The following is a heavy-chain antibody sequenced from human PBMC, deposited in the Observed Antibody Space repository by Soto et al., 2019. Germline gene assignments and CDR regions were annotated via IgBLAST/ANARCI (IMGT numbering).Heavy chain of an antibody. D-gene: IGHD3-22*01. V-gene: IGHV3-48*01. CDR1: GFTFSSYS. CDR2: ISSSSSTI. CDR3: ARGAYYYDSSGLCY. J-gene: IGHJ4*02. Sequence: EVQLVESGGGLVQPGGSLRLSCAASGFTFSSYSMNWVRQAPGKGLEWVSYISSSSSTIYYADSVKGRFTISRDNAKNSLYLQMNGRRAEDTAVYYCARGAYYYDSSGLCYWGQGTLVTVSS.